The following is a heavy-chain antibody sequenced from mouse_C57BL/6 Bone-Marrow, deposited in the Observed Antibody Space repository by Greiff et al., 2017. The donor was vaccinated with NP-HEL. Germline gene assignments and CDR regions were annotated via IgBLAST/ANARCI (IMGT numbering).Heavy chain of an antibody. V-gene: IGHV1-81*01. Sequence: VQLQQSGAELARPGASVKLSCKASGYTFTSYGISWVKQRTGQGLEWIGEIYPRSGNTYYNEKFKGKATLTVDKSSSSAYMELRSLTSEDSAVYFCARWSYYYGSSSWFAYWGQGTLVTVSA. J-gene: IGHJ3*01. CDR2: IYPRSGNT. CDR1: GYTFTSYG. D-gene: IGHD1-1*01. CDR3: ARWSYYYGSSSWFAY.